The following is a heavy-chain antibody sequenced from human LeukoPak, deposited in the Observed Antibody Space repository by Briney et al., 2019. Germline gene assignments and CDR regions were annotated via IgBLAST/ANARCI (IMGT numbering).Heavy chain of an antibody. Sequence: PGRSLRLSCAASGFTFSSYAMHWVRQAPGKGLEWVAVISYDGSNKYYADSVKGRFTISRDNSKNTLYLQMNSLRAEDTAVYYCARDYCSGGSCYESKWFDPWGQGTLVTVSS. J-gene: IGHJ5*02. CDR2: ISYDGSNK. CDR1: GFTFSSYA. V-gene: IGHV3-30-3*01. CDR3: ARDYCSGGSCYESKWFDP. D-gene: IGHD2-15*01.